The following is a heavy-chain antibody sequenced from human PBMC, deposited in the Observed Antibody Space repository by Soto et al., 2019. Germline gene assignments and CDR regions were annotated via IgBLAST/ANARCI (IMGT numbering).Heavy chain of an antibody. Sequence: PSETLSLTCTVSGDSISSNSYYWSWIRQPPGKGLEWIGYIYYSGSTNYNPSLKSRVTISVDTSKNQFSLKLSSVTAADTAVYYCARSDGRYWGQGTLVTVSS. CDR3: ARSDGRY. CDR1: GDSISSNSYY. CDR2: IYYSGST. V-gene: IGHV4-61*01. J-gene: IGHJ4*02.